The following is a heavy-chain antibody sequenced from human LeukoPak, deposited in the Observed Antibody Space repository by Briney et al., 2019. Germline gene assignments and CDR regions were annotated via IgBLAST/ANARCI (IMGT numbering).Heavy chain of an antibody. Sequence: PGGSLRLSCAASGFTFSSYSMNWVRQAPGKGLEWVSSISSSSSYIYYADSVKGRFTISRDNAKNSLYLQMNSLRAEDTAVYYCARDHHRYSSRTFDYWGQGTLVTVSS. CDR2: ISSSSSYI. D-gene: IGHD6-13*01. V-gene: IGHV3-21*01. J-gene: IGHJ4*02. CDR1: GFTFSSYS. CDR3: ARDHHRYSSRTFDY.